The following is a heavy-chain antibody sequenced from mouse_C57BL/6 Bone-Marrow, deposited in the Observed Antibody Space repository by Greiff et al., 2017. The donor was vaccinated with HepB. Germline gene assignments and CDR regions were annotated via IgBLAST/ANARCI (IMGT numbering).Heavy chain of an antibody. CDR3: TRPGPGWYFDV. Sequence: EVQRVESGGGLVQPGGSMKLSCAASGFTFSDAWMDWVRQSPEKGLEWVAEIRNKANNHATYYAESVKGRFTISRDDSKSSVYLQMNSLRAEDTGIYYSTRPGPGWYFDVWGTGTTVTVSS. J-gene: IGHJ1*03. CDR2: IRNKANNHAT. D-gene: IGHD3-3*01. V-gene: IGHV6-6*01. CDR1: GFTFSDAW.